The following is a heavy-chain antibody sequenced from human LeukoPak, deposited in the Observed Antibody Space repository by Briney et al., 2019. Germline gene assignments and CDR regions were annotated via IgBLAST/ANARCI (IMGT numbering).Heavy chain of an antibody. CDR1: A. J-gene: IGHJ4*02. D-gene: IGHD2-15*01. CDR2: IIPIFGRA. V-gene: IGHV1-69*01. Sequence: AIXWVRQAPGQGLEGMGGIIPIFGRANYAEKFQGRVKITADESTCTAYMELSSLRSEDTAVYYCARDGSGGSWIHFDYWGQGTLVTVSS. CDR3: ARDGSGGSWIHFDY.